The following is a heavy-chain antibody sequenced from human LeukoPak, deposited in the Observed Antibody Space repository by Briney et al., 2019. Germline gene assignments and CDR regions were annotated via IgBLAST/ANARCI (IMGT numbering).Heavy chain of an antibody. Sequence: SETLSLTCTVSGGSISSYYWSWIRQPPGKGLEWIGYIYYSGSTNYNPSLKSRVTISVDTSKNQFSLKLSSVTAADTAVYYCARLGAMVRDYYYYYGMDVWGQGTTVTVSS. D-gene: IGHD3-10*01. CDR3: ARLGAMVRDYYYYYGMDV. CDR1: GGSISSYY. CDR2: IYYSGST. J-gene: IGHJ6*02. V-gene: IGHV4-59*01.